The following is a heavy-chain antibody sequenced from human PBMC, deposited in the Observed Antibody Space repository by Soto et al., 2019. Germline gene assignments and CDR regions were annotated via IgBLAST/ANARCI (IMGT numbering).Heavy chain of an antibody. D-gene: IGHD4-17*01. V-gene: IGHV3-53*01. CDR3: ARRVYGDY. J-gene: IGHJ4*02. Sequence: EVQLVESGGGLIQPGGSLRLSCAASGFIVSSTYMTWVRQAPGKGLEWVSVIYSGGTTYYTDSVKGRFTISRDNSKNTLYLQMNSLRAEDTAVYYCARRVYGDYWGLGTLDTVSS. CDR1: GFIVSSTY. CDR2: IYSGGTT.